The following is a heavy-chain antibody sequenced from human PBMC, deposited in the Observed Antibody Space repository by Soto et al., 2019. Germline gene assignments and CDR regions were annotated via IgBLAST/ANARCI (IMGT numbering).Heavy chain of an antibody. J-gene: IGHJ4*02. CDR1: GFTFSSYA. D-gene: IGHD3-10*01. Sequence: GGSLKLSCAASGFTFSSYAMSWVRQAPGKGLEWVSAISGSGGSTYYADSVKGRFTISRDNSKNTLYLQMNSLRAEDTAVYYCAKDHPPSSGSVAYYFDYWGQGTLVTVSS. CDR3: AKDHPPSSGSVAYYFDY. CDR2: ISGSGGST. V-gene: IGHV3-23*01.